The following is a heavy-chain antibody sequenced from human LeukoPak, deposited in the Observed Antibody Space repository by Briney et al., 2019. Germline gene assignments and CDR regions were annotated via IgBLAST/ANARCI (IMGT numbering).Heavy chain of an antibody. CDR2: IYYSGST. V-gene: IGHV4-39*01. Sequence: SETLPLTCSVFGGSISSSSYYWGWIRQPPGKGLEWIGSIYYSGSTYYNPSLKSRVTISIDTSKNQFSLKLGSVTAADTAVYYCARHVDGRSWFDPWGQGTLVTVSS. D-gene: IGHD5-12*01. CDR1: GGSISSSSYY. CDR3: ARHVDGRSWFDP. J-gene: IGHJ5*02.